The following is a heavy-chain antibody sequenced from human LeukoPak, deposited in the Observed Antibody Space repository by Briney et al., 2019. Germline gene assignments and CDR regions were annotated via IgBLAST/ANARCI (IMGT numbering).Heavy chain of an antibody. Sequence: SETLSLTCAVYGGSFSGYYWSWIRQPPGKGLEWIGEINHSGSTNYNPSLKSRVTISVDTSKNQFSLKLSSVTAADTAVYYCARDGVWTAGYYYYGMDVWGQGTTVTVSS. CDR3: ARDGVWTAGYYYYGMDV. V-gene: IGHV4-34*01. CDR2: INHSGST. J-gene: IGHJ6*02. CDR1: GGSFSGYY. D-gene: IGHD4-17*01.